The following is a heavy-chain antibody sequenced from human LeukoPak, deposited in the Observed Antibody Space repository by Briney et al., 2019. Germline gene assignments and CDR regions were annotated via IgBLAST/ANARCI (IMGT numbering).Heavy chain of an antibody. D-gene: IGHD6-19*01. Sequence: PGGSLRLSCAASGFTFSGSAMHWVRQASGKGLEWVGRIRSKANSYATAYAASVKGRFTISRDDSKNTAYLQMNSLKTEDTAVYYCTSRKLIAVAGQIDDYWGQGTLVTVSS. V-gene: IGHV3-73*01. CDR3: TSRKLIAVAGQIDDY. CDR2: IRSKANSYAT. CDR1: GFTFSGSA. J-gene: IGHJ4*02.